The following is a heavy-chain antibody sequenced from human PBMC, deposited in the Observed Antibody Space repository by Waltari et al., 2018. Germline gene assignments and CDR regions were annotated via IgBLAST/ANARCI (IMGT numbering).Heavy chain of an antibody. V-gene: IGHV3-23*01. CDR2: IGTGHGSR. Sequence: EVQLLESGGGLVQSGGSLRLSCSPSGSTFSPFGLGWVRRVPGKGRKWVSTIGTGHGSRYYADSVKDRFIISRDDSKSTLSLQMSSLRGDDTALYYCAKGTETLNRYFDFWGQGTLVTVSP. CDR3: AKGTETLNRYFDF. J-gene: IGHJ4*02. CDR1: GSTFSPFG.